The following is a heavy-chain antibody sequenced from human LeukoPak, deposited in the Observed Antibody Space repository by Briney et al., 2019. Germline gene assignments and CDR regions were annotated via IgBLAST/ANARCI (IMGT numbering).Heavy chain of an antibody. Sequence: GGSLRLSCAASGFTFSSYWMSWVRQAPGKGLEWVANIKQDGSEKSYVDSVKGRFTISRDTAKNSLYLQMNSLRAEDTAVYYCARRGQQWLVEPFDYWGQGTLVTVSS. V-gene: IGHV3-7*01. J-gene: IGHJ4*02. CDR3: ARRGQQWLVEPFDY. D-gene: IGHD6-19*01. CDR2: IKQDGSEK. CDR1: GFTFSSYW.